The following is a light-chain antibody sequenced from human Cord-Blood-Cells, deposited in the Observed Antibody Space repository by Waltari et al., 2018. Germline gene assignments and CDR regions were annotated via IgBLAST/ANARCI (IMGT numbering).Light chain of an antibody. CDR3: SSYTSSSTLV. Sequence: QSALTQPASVSGSPGQSIPISCTGTSSDVGGYNYVSWYQQHPGKAPKLMSYDVSNRPAGVSKLFSGSKSGNTASLTISGLQAEDEADYYCSSYTSSSTLVFGGGTKLTVL. J-gene: IGLJ2*01. V-gene: IGLV2-14*01. CDR1: SSDVGGYNY. CDR2: DVS.